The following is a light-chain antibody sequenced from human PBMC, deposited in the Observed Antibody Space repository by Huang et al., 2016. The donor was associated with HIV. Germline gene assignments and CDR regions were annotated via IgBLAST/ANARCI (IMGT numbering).Light chain of an antibody. V-gene: IGKV1-39*01. Sequence: DIQMTQSPPSLSASVGDRVTITCRTSQSISKYLNWYQHKPGKAPKLLIYASSTLQTVFPSRFTGSGSGTDFTLTINRLQPEDFATYFCQQSYSTPPTFGQGTHLEIK. CDR2: ASS. J-gene: IGKJ2*01. CDR1: QSISKY. CDR3: QQSYSTPPT.